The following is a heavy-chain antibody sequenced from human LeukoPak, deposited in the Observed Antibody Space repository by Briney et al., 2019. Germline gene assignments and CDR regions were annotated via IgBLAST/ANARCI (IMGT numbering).Heavy chain of an antibody. V-gene: IGHV4-39*07. Sequence: SETLSLTCTVSGGSISSSSYYWGWIRQPPGKGLEWIGSIYYSGSTYYNPSLKSRVTMSVDTSKNQFSLKLSSVTAADTAVYYCARGEQQLLDYWGQGTLVTVSS. D-gene: IGHD6-13*01. J-gene: IGHJ4*02. CDR1: GGSISSSSYY. CDR2: IYYSGST. CDR3: ARGEQQLLDY.